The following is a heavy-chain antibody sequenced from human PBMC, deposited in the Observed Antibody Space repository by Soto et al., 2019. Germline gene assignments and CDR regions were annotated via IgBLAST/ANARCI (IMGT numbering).Heavy chain of an antibody. CDR1: GGSFSGYY. J-gene: IGHJ6*03. CDR3: ARGRGFYSSGWSYYYYYYMDV. CDR2: INHSGST. D-gene: IGHD6-19*01. V-gene: IGHV4-34*01. Sequence: QVPLQQWGAGLLKPSETLSLTCAVYGGSFSGYYWSWIRQPPGKGLEWIGEINHSGSTNYNPSLKSRVTISVDTSKNQFSLKLSSVTAADTAVYYCARGRGFYSSGWSYYYYYYMDVWGKGTTVTVSS.